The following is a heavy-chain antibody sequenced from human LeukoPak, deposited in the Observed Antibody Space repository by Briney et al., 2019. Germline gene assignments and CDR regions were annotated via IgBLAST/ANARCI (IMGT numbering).Heavy chain of an antibody. Sequence: GGSLRLSCAVSGFTLTEHALSWVRQAPGEGLEWVSGIIDVGDTYYANSVKGRFTISRDSSKNTPYLQMNSLRAEDTATYYCSKDYCRDGNCPLPFFDSWGQGTLVTVSS. D-gene: IGHD2-15*01. CDR2: IIDVGDT. V-gene: IGHV3-23*01. CDR3: SKDYCRDGNCPLPFFDS. J-gene: IGHJ4*02. CDR1: GFTLTEHA.